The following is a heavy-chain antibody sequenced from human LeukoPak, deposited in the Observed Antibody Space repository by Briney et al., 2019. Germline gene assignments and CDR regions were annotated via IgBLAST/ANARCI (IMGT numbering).Heavy chain of an antibody. J-gene: IGHJ3*02. CDR1: EYSFTGHY. CDR2: INPKSGGT. V-gene: IGHV1-2*02. D-gene: IGHD3-10*01. CDR3: ARNLWFGESSDAFDM. Sequence: GASVKVSCKASEYSFTGHYMHWVRQAPGQGLGWMGWINPKSGGTNYAQKFQGRVTMTRDTSISTAYMDMSSLRSDDTAVYYCARNLWFGESSDAFDMWGQGTMVTVSS.